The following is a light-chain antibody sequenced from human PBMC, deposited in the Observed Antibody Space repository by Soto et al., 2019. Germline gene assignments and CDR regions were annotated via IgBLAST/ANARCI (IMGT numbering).Light chain of an antibody. CDR1: QSVSSN. V-gene: IGKV3-15*01. J-gene: IGKJ4*01. CDR2: CAS. Sequence: EIVMTQSPATLSVSPGERATLSCRASQSVSSNLACYQQKPGHAPMLLIYCASTKATGIPARFSGCGSGKEFTLTISSLQSEDFAVYYCNQYDNWPTLTFGGGTKVEIK. CDR3: NQYDNWPTLT.